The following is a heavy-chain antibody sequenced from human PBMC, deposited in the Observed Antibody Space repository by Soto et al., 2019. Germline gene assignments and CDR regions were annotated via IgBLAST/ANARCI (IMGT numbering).Heavy chain of an antibody. CDR3: ARRNRDYSNILYFDY. CDR2: IYYSGST. CDR1: GGSISSGGYY. D-gene: IGHD4-4*01. Sequence: LSLTCTVSGGSISSGGYYWSWIRQHPGKGLEWIGYIYYSGSTYYNPSLKSRVTISVDTSKNQFSLKLSSVTAADTAVYYCARRNRDYSNILYFDYWGQGTLVTVSS. J-gene: IGHJ4*02. V-gene: IGHV4-31*03.